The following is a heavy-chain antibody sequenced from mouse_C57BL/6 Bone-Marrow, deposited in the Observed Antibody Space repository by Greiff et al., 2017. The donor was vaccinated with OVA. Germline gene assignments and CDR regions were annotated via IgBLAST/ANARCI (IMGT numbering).Heavy chain of an antibody. CDR2: IYPGDGDT. J-gene: IGHJ4*01. D-gene: IGHD1-1*01. Sequence: VQLQQSGPELVKPGASVKISCKASGYAFSSSWMNWVKQRPGQGLEWIGRIYPGDGDTNYNGKFKGKATLTADKSSSTAYMQLSSLTSEDSAVYFCARRSYYYGSSYGDYWGQGTSVTVSS. CDR3: ARRSYYYGSSYGDY. CDR1: GYAFSSSW. V-gene: IGHV1-82*01.